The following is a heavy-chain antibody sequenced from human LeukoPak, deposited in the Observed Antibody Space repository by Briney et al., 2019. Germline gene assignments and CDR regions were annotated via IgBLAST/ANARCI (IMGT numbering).Heavy chain of an antibody. CDR3: AREIVGATTDYFDY. CDR2: ISAYNGNT. CDR1: GYTFTGYY. V-gene: IGHV1-18*04. J-gene: IGHJ4*02. Sequence: GASVKVSCKASGYTFTGYYMHWVRQAPGQGLEWMGWISAYNGNTNYAQKLQGRVTMTTDTSTSTAYMELRSLRSDDTAVYYCAREIVGATTDYFDYWGQGTLVTVSS. D-gene: IGHD1-26*01.